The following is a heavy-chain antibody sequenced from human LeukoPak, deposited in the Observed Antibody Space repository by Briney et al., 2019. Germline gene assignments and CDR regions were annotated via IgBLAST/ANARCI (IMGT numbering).Heavy chain of an antibody. Sequence: PSETLSLTCAVYGGSFSGYYWSWIRQPPGKGLEWIGEINHSGSTNYNPSLKSRVTISVDTSKNQFSLELSSVTAADTAVYYCARGYYYGSGSYFHWGQGTLVTVSS. CDR3: ARGYYYGSGSYFH. CDR2: INHSGST. V-gene: IGHV4-34*01. CDR1: GGSFSGYY. D-gene: IGHD3-10*01. J-gene: IGHJ4*02.